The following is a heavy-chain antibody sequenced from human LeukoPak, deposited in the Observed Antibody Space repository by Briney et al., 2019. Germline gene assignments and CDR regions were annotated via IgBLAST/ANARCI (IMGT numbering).Heavy chain of an antibody. V-gene: IGHV1-8*01. CDR3: ARGPPNWGFDY. D-gene: IGHD7-27*01. J-gene: IGHJ4*02. Sequence: GASVKVSCKASGYSFTSYDINWVRQATGQGLAWMGWMSPNSGNTGYAQKFQGRVTMTRNTFINTAYMELSSLRSEDTAVYYCARGPPNWGFDYWGPGTLVTVSS. CDR1: GYSFTSYD. CDR2: MSPNSGNT.